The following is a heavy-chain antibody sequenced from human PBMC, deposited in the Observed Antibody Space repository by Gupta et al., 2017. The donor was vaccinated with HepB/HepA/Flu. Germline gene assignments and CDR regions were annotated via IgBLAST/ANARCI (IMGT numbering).Heavy chain of an antibody. V-gene: IGHV3-7*01. CDR2: IKQDGSEK. D-gene: IGHD3-10*01. Sequence: EVQLVESGGGLVQPGGSLRLSCAASGFTFCSYWMSWVRQAPGKGLAWVANIKQDGSEKYYVDAVKGRFTISRDNAKNSLYLQMNSLRAEDTAVYYCARAGRILWFGELFGYWGQGTLVTVSS. CDR1: GFTFCSYW. CDR3: ARAGRILWFGELFGY. J-gene: IGHJ4*02.